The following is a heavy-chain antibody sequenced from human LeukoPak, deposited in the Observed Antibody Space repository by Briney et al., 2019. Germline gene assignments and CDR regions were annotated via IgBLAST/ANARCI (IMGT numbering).Heavy chain of an antibody. CDR2: IKQDGSEK. CDR3: ARVAYYYGSGSYYTEWFDP. Sequence: GGSLRLSCAVSGFTFSTYWMSWVRQAPGKGLEWVANIKQDGSEKYYVDSVKGRFTISRDNAKNSLYLQMNSLRAEDTAVYYCARVAYYYGSGSYYTEWFDPWGQGTLVTVSS. D-gene: IGHD3-10*01. J-gene: IGHJ5*02. CDR1: GFTFSTYW. V-gene: IGHV3-7*01.